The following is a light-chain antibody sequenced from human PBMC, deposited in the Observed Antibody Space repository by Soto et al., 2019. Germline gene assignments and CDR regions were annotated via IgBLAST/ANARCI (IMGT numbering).Light chain of an antibody. V-gene: IGKV3-15*01. CDR1: QSVSSN. Sequence: EIVLTQSPGTLSVSPGERATLSCRASQSVSSNLAWYQQKPGQAPRLLIYGASTRATGIPARFSGSGSGTEFTLTISSLQSEDFAVYYCQQYNNWPGRTFGQGTKVDIK. CDR3: QQYNNWPGRT. J-gene: IGKJ1*01. CDR2: GAS.